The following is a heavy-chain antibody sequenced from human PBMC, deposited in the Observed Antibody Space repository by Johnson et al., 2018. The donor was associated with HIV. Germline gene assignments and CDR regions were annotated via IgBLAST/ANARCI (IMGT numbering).Heavy chain of an antibody. Sequence: ASGFTFSSMHWDRQAPGKGLEWVAVISHDGSNRYYTDSVKGRCTVSRDNTKNTLYLQMNSLRPEDTAVYYCVKERQLVRSFDIWGQGTMVAVSS. CDR1: GFTFSS. D-gene: IGHD6-6*01. J-gene: IGHJ3*02. CDR3: VKERQLVRSFDI. CDR2: ISHDGSNR. V-gene: IGHV3-30*04.